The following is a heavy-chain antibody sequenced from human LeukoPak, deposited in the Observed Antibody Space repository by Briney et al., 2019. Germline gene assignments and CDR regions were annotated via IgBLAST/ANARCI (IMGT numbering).Heavy chain of an antibody. J-gene: IGHJ4*02. CDR1: GFTFSSYG. D-gene: IGHD3-9*01. Sequence: GGSLRLSCAASGFTFSSYGMHWVRQAPGKGLEWVAFIRYDGSNKYYADSVKGRFTISRDNSKNILYLQMNSLRAEDTAVYYCAKDGADWSYYFDYWGQGTLVTVSS. CDR3: AKDGADWSYYFDY. V-gene: IGHV3-30*02. CDR2: IRYDGSNK.